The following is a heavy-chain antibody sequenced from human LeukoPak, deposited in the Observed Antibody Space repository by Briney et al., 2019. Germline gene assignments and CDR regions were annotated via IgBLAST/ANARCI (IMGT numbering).Heavy chain of an antibody. Sequence: GGSLRLSCAASGFTFSSYAMHWVRQAPGKGLEWVAVISYDGSNKYYADSVKGRFTISRDNSKNTLYLQMNSLRAEDTAVYYCARDRTPLATVTTSGAFDIWGQGTMVTVSS. V-gene: IGHV3-30-3*01. J-gene: IGHJ3*02. CDR1: GFTFSSYA. CDR2: ISYDGSNK. CDR3: ARDRTPLATVTTSGAFDI. D-gene: IGHD4-4*01.